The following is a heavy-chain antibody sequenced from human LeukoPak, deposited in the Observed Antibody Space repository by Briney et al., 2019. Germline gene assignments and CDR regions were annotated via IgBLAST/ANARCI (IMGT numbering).Heavy chain of an antibody. V-gene: IGHV4-59*01. Sequence: PSETLSLTCTVSGGSISSYYWIWVRQPPGKGLEWIGYIYYSGSTNYNPSLKSRVTISVDTSKNQFSLKLSSVTAADTAVYYCARDQDPVRHAFDIWGQGTMVTVSS. J-gene: IGHJ3*02. CDR1: GGSISSYY. CDR2: IYYSGST. D-gene: IGHD3-10*01. CDR3: ARDQDPVRHAFDI.